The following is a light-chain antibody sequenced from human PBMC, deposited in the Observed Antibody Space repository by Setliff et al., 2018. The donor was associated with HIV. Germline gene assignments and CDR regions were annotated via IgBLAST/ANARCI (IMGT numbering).Light chain of an antibody. CDR1: SSDFGSYDY. CDR3: SSFTSSSTYV. Sequence: QSALTQPASVSGSPGQSITISCTGTSSDFGSYDYVSWYQHYPGKAPKLIIYEVSNRPSEVSNRFSGSKSGNTASLTISGLQTEDEADYYCSSFTSSSTYVFGTGTKVTVL. V-gene: IGLV2-14*01. J-gene: IGLJ1*01. CDR2: EVS.